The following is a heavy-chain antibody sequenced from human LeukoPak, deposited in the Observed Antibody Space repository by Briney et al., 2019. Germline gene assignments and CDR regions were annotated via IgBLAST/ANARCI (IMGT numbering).Heavy chain of an antibody. CDR2: IYDSGST. CDR3: ARYGGSGTYFFDY. D-gene: IGHD3-10*01. CDR1: GGSISSGGYA. V-gene: IGHV4-30-2*01. J-gene: IGHJ4*02. Sequence: SETLSLTCAVSGGSISSGGYAWSWIRQPPGKGLEWVGYIYDSGSTYYNPSLKSRVTISLDRSKNQFSLKLSSVTDADTAVYYCARYGGSGTYFFDYWGQGVLVTVSS.